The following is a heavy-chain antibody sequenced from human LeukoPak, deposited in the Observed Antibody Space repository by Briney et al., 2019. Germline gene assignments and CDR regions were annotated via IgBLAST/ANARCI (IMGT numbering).Heavy chain of an antibody. D-gene: IGHD4/OR15-4a*01. CDR3: ATAKSLRYYYMDV. CDR2: FDPEDGET. Sequence: GASVKVSCKVSGYTLTELSMHWVRQAPGKGLEWMGGFDPEDGETIYAQKFQGRVTMTEDTSTDTAYMELSSLRSEDTAVYHCATAKSLRYYYMDVWGKGTTVTVSS. J-gene: IGHJ6*03. V-gene: IGHV1-24*01. CDR1: GYTLTELS.